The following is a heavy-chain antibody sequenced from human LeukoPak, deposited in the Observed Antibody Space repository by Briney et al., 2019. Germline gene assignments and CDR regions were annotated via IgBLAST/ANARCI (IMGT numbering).Heavy chain of an antibody. CDR3: ARAYYDFWSGYRITYYFDY. CDR1: GGSISSSSYY. Sequence: PSETLSLTCTVSGGSISSSSYYWGWIRQPPGKGLEWIGSIYYSGSIYYNPSLKSRVTISVDTSKNQFSLKLSSVTAADTAVYYCARAYYDFWSGYRITYYFDYWGQGTLVTVSS. D-gene: IGHD3-3*01. CDR2: IYYSGSI. J-gene: IGHJ4*02. V-gene: IGHV4-39*07.